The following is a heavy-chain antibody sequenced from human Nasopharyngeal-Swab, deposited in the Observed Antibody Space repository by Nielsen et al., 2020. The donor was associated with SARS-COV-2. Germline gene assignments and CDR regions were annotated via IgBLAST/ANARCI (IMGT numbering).Heavy chain of an antibody. Sequence: SVKVSCKVSGGPFSTNAISWVRQAPGQGLEWMGGILPIVGTPIYSQKFQGRVTITADESTTTAYMELSILTSEDTAVYYCARDLEGAEASDYWGQGTLITVSS. J-gene: IGHJ4*02. CDR3: ARDLEGAEASDY. CDR2: ILPIVGTP. V-gene: IGHV1-69*13. CDR1: GGPFSTNA. D-gene: IGHD1-1*01.